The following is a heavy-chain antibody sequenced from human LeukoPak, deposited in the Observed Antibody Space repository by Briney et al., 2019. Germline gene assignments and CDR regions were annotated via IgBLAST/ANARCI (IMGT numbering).Heavy chain of an antibody. CDR1: GGSISGYY. Sequence: PSETLSLTCTVSGGSISGYYWSWIRQPPGKGLELIGHIYYTGSTNYNPSLKSRVTISVDRSKNQFSLKLSSVTAADTAVYYCARVCYLEGGDYYYYMDVWGKGTTVTVSS. CDR2: IYYTGST. CDR3: ARVCYLEGGDYYYYMDV. J-gene: IGHJ6*03. D-gene: IGHD4/OR15-4a*01. V-gene: IGHV4-59*12.